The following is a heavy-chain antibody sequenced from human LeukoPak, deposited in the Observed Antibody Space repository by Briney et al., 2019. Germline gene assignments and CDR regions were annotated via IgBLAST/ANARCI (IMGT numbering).Heavy chain of an antibody. CDR2: INPNSGGT. V-gene: IGHV1-2*02. D-gene: IGHD3-16*02. J-gene: IGHJ3*02. CDR3: ARAYDYVWGSYRTKNAFDI. Sequence: GASVKVSCKASGYTFTGYYMHWVRQAPGQGLEWMGWINPNSGGTNYAQKFQGRVTMTRDTSISTAYMELSRLRSDDTAVYYCARAYDYVWGSYRTKNAFDIWGQGTMVTVSS. CDR1: GYTFTGYY.